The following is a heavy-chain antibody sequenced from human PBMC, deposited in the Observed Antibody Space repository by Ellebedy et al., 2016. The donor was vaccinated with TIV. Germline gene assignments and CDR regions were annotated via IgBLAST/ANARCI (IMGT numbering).Heavy chain of an antibody. J-gene: IGHJ4*02. CDR1: GLTFSNYW. Sequence: GESLKISCAASGLTFSNYWMTWVRQAPGKGLEWVSYISSSGSTIYYADSVKGRFTISRDNAKNSLYLQMNSLRAEDTAVYYCAKDLAMVRVPDYWGQGTLVTVSS. D-gene: IGHD3-10*01. V-gene: IGHV3-48*04. CDR2: ISSSGSTI. CDR3: AKDLAMVRVPDY.